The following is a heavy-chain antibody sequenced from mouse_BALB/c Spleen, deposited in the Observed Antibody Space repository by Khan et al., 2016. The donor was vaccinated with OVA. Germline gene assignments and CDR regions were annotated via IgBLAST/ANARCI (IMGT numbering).Heavy chain of an antibody. J-gene: IGHJ4*01. CDR3: AKGVWSYYFSLDY. Sequence: QVQLKESGPGLVAPSQNLSITCTVSGFSLTDYGVSWIRQPPGKGLEWRGVIWGGGNTYYNSALKSRLSISKENSQSQVFLKMNSLQTYVTAMYYFAKGVWSYYFSLDYWGQGTSVTVSS. D-gene: IGHD2-10*02. CDR2: IWGGGNT. CDR1: GFSLTDYG. V-gene: IGHV2-6-5*01.